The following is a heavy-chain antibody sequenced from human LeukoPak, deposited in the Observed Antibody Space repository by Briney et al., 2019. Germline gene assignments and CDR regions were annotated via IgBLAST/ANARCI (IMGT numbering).Heavy chain of an antibody. CDR1: GFTFSTYD. Sequence: GGSLRLSCAASGFTFSTYDMNWVRQAPGKGLEWVSSISTTSRYIYYADSVRGRFTISRDNARNSLYLQMNSLRAEDTALYYCARDRRGYYDSSGYHYWGQGTLVTVSS. J-gene: IGHJ4*02. D-gene: IGHD3-22*01. CDR3: ARDRRGYYDSSGYHY. CDR2: ISTTSRYI. V-gene: IGHV3-21*01.